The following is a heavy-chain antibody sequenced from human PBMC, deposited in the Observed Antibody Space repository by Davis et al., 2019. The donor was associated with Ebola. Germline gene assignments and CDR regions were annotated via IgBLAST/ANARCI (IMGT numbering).Heavy chain of an antibody. CDR1: GFTFSSYG. CDR2: IWYDGSNK. V-gene: IGHV3-33*03. Sequence: GESLKISCAASGFTFSSYGMHWVRQAPGKGLEWVAVIWYDGSNKYYADSVKGRFTISRDNAKNSLYLQMNSLRAEDTALYYCAKEVVVAGGFDYWGQGTLVTVSS. D-gene: IGHD2-15*01. J-gene: IGHJ4*02. CDR3: AKEVVVAGGFDY.